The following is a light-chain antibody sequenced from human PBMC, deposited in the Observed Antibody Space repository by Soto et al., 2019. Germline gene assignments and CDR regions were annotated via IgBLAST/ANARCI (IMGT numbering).Light chain of an antibody. CDR2: RNN. J-gene: IGLJ2*01. CDR3: AAWDDSLSGVV. Sequence: QPVLTQPPSASGTPGQRVTISCSGSRSNIGSNYVYWYQQLTGTAPKLLIYRNNQRPSGVPDRFSGSKSGTSASLASIGLRSEDEADYYCAAWDDSLSGVVFGGGTQMTVL. V-gene: IGLV1-47*01. CDR1: RSNIGSNY.